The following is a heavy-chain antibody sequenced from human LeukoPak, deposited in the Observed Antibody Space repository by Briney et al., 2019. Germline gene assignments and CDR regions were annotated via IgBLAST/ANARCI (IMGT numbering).Heavy chain of an antibody. CDR1: GFTFTTYW. CDR2: IKQDGSEK. Sequence: GESLRLSCAASGFTFTTYWMSWVRQAPGKGLEWVANIKQDGSEKYYVDSVKGRITISRDNARNSMELQMNSLRAEDTAVYYCARGDIPTEVSPRYFDWLSTPPFDYWGQGTLVTVSS. J-gene: IGHJ4*02. V-gene: IGHV3-7*01. CDR3: ARGDIPTEVSPRYFDWLSTPPFDY. D-gene: IGHD3-9*01.